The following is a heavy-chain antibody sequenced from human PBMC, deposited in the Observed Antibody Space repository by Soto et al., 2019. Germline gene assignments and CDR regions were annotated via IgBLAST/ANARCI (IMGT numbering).Heavy chain of an antibody. CDR1: GFTFSSYS. CDR2: ISTSSTYI. V-gene: IGHV3-21*01. J-gene: IGHJ3*02. CDR3: ARSCGWENDAFDI. D-gene: IGHD1-26*01. Sequence: EVQLVESGGGLVKPGGSLRLSCAAFGFTFSSYSMNWVRQAPGKGLEWVSSISTSSTYIYHADSVKGRFTISRDNANNSLYLLINSLRAEDTAVYYCARSCGWENDAFDIWSQGTMVTVSS.